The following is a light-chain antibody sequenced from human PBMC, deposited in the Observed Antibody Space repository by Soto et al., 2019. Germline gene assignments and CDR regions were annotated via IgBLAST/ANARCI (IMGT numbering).Light chain of an antibody. J-gene: IGLJ1*01. V-gene: IGLV2-14*01. CDR1: SSDVGGYNY. CDR3: SSYKSSSPYV. CDR2: EVS. Sequence: QSVLTQPASVSGSPGQSITISCTGTSSDVGGYNYVSWYQQHPGKAPKLMIYEVSNRPSGVSNRFSGSKSGNTASLTISGLQDDEEADYSCSSYKSSSPYVFGTGTKVTV.